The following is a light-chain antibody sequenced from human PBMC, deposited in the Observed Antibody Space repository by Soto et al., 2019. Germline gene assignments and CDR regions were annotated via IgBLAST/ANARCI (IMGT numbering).Light chain of an antibody. CDR3: MQALQTPWT. Sequence: DIVVPQSPLSLPVTPGEPASISCRSSQSLLHSNGYNYLDWYLQKPGQSPQLLIYLGSSRASGVPDRFSGSGSGTDFTLKISRVEAEDVGVYYCMQALQTPWTFGQGTKVEIK. CDR1: QSLLHSNGYNY. J-gene: IGKJ1*01. V-gene: IGKV2-28*01. CDR2: LGS.